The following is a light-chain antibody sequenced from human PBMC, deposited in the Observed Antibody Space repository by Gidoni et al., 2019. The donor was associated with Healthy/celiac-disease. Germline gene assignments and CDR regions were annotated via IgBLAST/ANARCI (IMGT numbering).Light chain of an antibody. J-gene: IGKJ3*01. CDR3: QQYGSSPEG. Sequence: EIVLTQSPGTLSLSPGERATLSCRASQSVSSSYLAWYQQKPGQAPRLLIYGASSRATGIPDRFRGSGSGTDFTLPISRLEPEDFAVYYCQQYGSSPEGFGPGTKVDIK. CDR2: GAS. CDR1: QSVSSSY. V-gene: IGKV3-20*01.